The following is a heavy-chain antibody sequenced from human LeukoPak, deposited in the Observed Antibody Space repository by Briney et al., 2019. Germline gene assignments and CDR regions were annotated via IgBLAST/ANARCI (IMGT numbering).Heavy chain of an antibody. D-gene: IGHD6-13*01. Sequence: ASVKVSCKASGYTFTSYDINWVRQATGQGLEWMGWMNPNSGNTGYAQKFQGRVTMTRNTSISTAYMELSSLRSEDTAVYYCARARAAAGNPYYHYYYMDVWGKGTTVTISS. V-gene: IGHV1-8*01. J-gene: IGHJ6*03. CDR3: ARARAAAGNPYYHYYYMDV. CDR2: MNPNSGNT. CDR1: GYTFTSYD.